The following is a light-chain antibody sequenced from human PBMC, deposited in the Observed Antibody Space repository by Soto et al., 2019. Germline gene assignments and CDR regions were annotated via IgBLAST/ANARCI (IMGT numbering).Light chain of an antibody. CDR1: QSVSSSS. CDR3: LQFDISPLYT. J-gene: IGKJ2*01. Sequence: EIVLTQSPGTLSLSPGERATLSCRASQSVSSSSLTWYQQKPGQAPRLLIYGASTRATGIPDRFSGSGSGTDFSLTISRLEPEDFAVYYWLQFDISPLYTFGQGTKVEIK. V-gene: IGKV3-20*01. CDR2: GAS.